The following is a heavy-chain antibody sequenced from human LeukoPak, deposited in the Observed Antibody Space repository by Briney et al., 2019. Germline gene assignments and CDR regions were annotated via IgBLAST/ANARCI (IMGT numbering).Heavy chain of an antibody. CDR2: MSYDGRNE. V-gene: IGHV3-30*01. J-gene: IGHJ5*02. D-gene: IGHD2-2*01. CDR3: ARAYPRYCSSNSCYSRFDT. Sequence: GGSLRLSCAASGFIFSDYALHWVRQAPGKGLEWVALMSYDGRNEFYADALKGRFTISRDISNNTLYLQMNSLRPKDTAVYYCARAYPRYCSSNSCYSRFDTWGQGTLVTVSS. CDR1: GFIFSDYA.